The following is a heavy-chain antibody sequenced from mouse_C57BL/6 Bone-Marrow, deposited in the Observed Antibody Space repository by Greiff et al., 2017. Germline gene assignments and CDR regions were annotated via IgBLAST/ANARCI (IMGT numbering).Heavy chain of an antibody. CDR2: IHPNSGRT. D-gene: IGHD2-1*01. Sequence: QVQLQQPGAELVKPGASVKLSCKASGYTFTSYWMHWVKQRPGQGLEWIGMIHPNSGRTNYNEKFKSKATLTVDKSSSTAYMQISSRTSEDAAVYYCARWANYPSAYWGQGTLVTVSA. V-gene: IGHV1-64*01. CDR3: ARWANYPSAY. CDR1: GYTFTSYW. J-gene: IGHJ3*01.